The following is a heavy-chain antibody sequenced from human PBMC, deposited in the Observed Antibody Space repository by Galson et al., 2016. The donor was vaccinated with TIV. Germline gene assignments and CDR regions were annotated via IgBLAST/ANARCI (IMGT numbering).Heavy chain of an antibody. CDR2: IYDSGNT. V-gene: IGHV4-39*07. J-gene: IGHJ4*02. CDR1: GGSISSRSYY. CDR3: ASHDLWYYVGS. Sequence: LSLTCTVSGGSISSRSYYWGWIRQPPGKGLEWIGSIYDSGNTYQNPSLKSRVTISLDASKNHFSLTLRSGTAADTAVYYCASHDLWYYVGSWGQGALVIVSS. D-gene: IGHD2-8*02.